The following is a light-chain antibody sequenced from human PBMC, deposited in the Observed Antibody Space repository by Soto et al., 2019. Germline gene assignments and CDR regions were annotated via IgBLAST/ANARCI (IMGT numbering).Light chain of an antibody. CDR2: QVT. J-gene: IGLJ2*01. CDR1: SSDLAIYNY. CDR3: SSYTITSTLVI. Sequence: QSALTQPASVSGSPGQSITISCTGTSSDLAIYNYVSWYQQQPGKAPKLMIYQVTNRPSGVSNRFSGSRSGNTASLTISGLQAEDEADYYCSSYTITSTLVIFGGGTKLTVL. V-gene: IGLV2-14*01.